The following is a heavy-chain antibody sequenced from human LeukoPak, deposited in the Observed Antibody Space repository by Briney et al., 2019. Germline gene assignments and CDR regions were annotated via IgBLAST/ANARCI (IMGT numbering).Heavy chain of an antibody. CDR2: ISYDGSTK. J-gene: IGHJ3*02. V-gene: IGHV3-30*18. Sequence: PGGSLRLSCAASGFTFSSYGMHWVRQAPGKGLEWVAVISYDGSTKYYADSVKGRFTISRDNSKNTLYLQMNSLRAEDTAVYYCAKEVKSMVRGVSPDRAFDIWGQGTMVTVSS. CDR3: AKEVKSMVRGVSPDRAFDI. D-gene: IGHD3-10*01. CDR1: GFTFSSYG.